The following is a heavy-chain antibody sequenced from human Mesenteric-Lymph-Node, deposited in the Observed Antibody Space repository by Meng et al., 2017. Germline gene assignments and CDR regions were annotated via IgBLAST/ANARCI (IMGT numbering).Heavy chain of an antibody. Sequence: GESLKISCAASGFTFSSYGMHWVRQAPGKGLEWVSSISSSSSYIYYADSVKGRFTISRDNAKNSLYLQMNSLRAEDTAVYYCARDCSGGSCYSTYYYYGMDVWGQGTTVTVSS. D-gene: IGHD2-15*01. V-gene: IGHV3-21*01. J-gene: IGHJ6*02. CDR3: ARDCSGGSCYSTYYYYGMDV. CDR2: ISSSSSYI. CDR1: GFTFSSYG.